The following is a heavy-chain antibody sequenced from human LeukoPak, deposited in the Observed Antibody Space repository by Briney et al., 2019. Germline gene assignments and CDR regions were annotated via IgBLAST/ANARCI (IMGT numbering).Heavy chain of an antibody. CDR2: ISSSSSYI. CDR1: GFTFSSYS. Sequence: GGSLRLSCAASGFTFSSYSMNWVRQAPGKGLEWVSSISSSSSYIYYADSVKGRFTISRDNAKNSLYLQMNSLRAEDTALYYCAKAQSRYGDSSDYWGQGTLVTVSS. D-gene: IGHD4-17*01. CDR3: AKAQSRYGDSSDY. V-gene: IGHV3-21*04. J-gene: IGHJ4*02.